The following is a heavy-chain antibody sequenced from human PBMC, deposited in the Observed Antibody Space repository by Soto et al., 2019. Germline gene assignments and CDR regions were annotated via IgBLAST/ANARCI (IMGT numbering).Heavy chain of an antibody. CDR2: INHSGST. D-gene: IGHD3-9*01. CDR1: GGSFIGYS. J-gene: IGHJ4*02. CDR3: ARGKVLRYFDYARYFDY. Sequence: PSDTLSLTTAVYGGSFIGYSWSWIHPPPGKGLEWIGEINHSGSTNYNPSLKSRVTISVDTSKNQFSLKLSSVTAADTAVYYCARGKVLRYFDYARYFDYWGQGTLVTVS. V-gene: IGHV4-34*01.